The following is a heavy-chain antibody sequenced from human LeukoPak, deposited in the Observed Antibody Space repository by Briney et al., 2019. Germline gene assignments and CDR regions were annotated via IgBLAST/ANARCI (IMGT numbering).Heavy chain of an antibody. V-gene: IGHV3-7*01. D-gene: IGHD2-2*01. Sequence: QPGGSLRLSCAASGFRFSSYWMTWVRQAPGKGLEWVANLNQDGSDKKYVDSVKGRFTISRDNAKNSLYLQMSSLRVEDTALYYCARDAYDYASESWGQGTLVTVSS. J-gene: IGHJ5*02. CDR1: GFRFSSYW. CDR2: LNQDGSDK. CDR3: ARDAYDYASES.